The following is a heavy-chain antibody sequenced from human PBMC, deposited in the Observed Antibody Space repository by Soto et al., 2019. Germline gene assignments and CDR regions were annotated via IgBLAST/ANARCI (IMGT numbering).Heavy chain of an antibody. Sequence: ASVKVSCKASGYTFTSYGISWVRQAPGQGLEWMGWISAYNGNTNYAQKFQGRSTMTTDTSTSTAYMKLRSLRSDDTAVLYCARGRYCTNGVCYAKAPESAFDYWGQGTLVTVSS. CDR1: GYTFTSYG. J-gene: IGHJ4*02. CDR3: ARGRYCTNGVCYAKAPESAFDY. CDR2: ISAYNGNT. V-gene: IGHV1-18*04. D-gene: IGHD2-8*01.